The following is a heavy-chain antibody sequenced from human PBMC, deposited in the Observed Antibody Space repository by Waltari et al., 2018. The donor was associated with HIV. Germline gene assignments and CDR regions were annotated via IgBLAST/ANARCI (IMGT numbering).Heavy chain of an antibody. D-gene: IGHD6-25*01. CDR1: GDSINTSKW. V-gene: IGHV4-4*02. J-gene: IGHJ5*02. Sequence: QVQLQESGPGQVQPSETLSLTCAVSGDSINTSKWWSWVRQPPGKGLEWIGEIYHPGSTNYNKSLKSRVTILIDKFKNEFSLELRSVTAADTAVYYCVRVVSDGSGSSWLDPWGQGTLVTVSS. CDR3: VRVVSDGSGSSWLDP. CDR2: IYHPGST.